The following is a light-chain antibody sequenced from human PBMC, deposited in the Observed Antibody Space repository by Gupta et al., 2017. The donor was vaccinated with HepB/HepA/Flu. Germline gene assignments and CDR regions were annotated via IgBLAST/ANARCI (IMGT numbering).Light chain of an antibody. J-gene: IGKJ2*01. CDR2: WAS. Sequence: DIVMTQSPDSLAVSLGERATINCKSSQNLLYSNNKNYLAWYQKKAGQPPKLLIYWASTRESGVPDRFSGSGSGTDFTLKISKVQAEDVAVYYCKQYLHIPGTFGQGTQLEIK. CDR1: QNLLYSNNKNY. CDR3: KQYLHIPGT. V-gene: IGKV4-1*01.